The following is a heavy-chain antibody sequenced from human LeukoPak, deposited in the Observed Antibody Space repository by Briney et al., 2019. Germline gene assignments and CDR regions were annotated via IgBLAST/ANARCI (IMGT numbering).Heavy chain of an antibody. CDR3: ASPLRARWILWRY. Sequence: PGGSLRLSCAASGFTFSSYSMNWVRQAPGKGLEWVANIKQDGSEKYYVDSVKGRFTISRDNAKNSLYLQMNSLRAEDTAVYYCASPLRARWILWRYWGQGTLVTVSS. CDR1: GFTFSSYS. CDR2: IKQDGSEK. D-gene: IGHD3-10*01. V-gene: IGHV3-7*01. J-gene: IGHJ4*02.